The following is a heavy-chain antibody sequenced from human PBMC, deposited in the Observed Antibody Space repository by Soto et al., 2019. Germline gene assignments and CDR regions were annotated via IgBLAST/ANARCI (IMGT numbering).Heavy chain of an antibody. CDR3: AKDALSRDYDFWSGYYEAAGMDV. J-gene: IGHJ6*02. V-gene: IGHV3-43D*04. CDR2: ISWDGGST. Sequence: GGSLRLSCAASGSTFDDYAMHWVRQAPGKGLEWVSLISWDGGSTYYADSVKGRFTISRDNSKNSLYLQMNSLRAEDTALYYCAKDALSRDYDFWSGYYEAAGMDVWGQGTTVTVSS. CDR1: GSTFDDYA. D-gene: IGHD3-3*01.